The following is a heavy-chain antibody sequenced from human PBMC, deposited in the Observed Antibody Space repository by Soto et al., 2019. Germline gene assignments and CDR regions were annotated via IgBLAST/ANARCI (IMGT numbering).Heavy chain of an antibody. J-gene: IGHJ4*02. CDR1: GFTFTAYG. CDR3: ARDLGHGNGPFDY. Sequence: GGSLRLSCAASGFTFTAYGMHWVRQAPGKGLEWVAVIWYDGTKKYYADSVKGRFTISRDNSRNSLYLQVNSLRVEDTAVYYCARDLGHGNGPFDYWGRGALVTVSS. CDR2: IWYDGTKK. V-gene: IGHV3-33*01. D-gene: IGHD1-26*01.